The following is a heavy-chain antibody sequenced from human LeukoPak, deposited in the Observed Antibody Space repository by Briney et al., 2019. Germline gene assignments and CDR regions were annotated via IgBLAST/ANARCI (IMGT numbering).Heavy chain of an antibody. J-gene: IGHJ4*02. CDR1: GFTLSDYY. CDR2: INSGGGPI. Sequence: GGSLRLSCATSGFTLSDYYMTWIRQAPGGGLEWVAYINSGGGPIHYAVSVRGRFTISRDNAKNSLYLQMNSLRAEDTAVYYCARRLDFGDYGNGFDYWGQGSQVTVSS. D-gene: IGHD4-17*01. V-gene: IGHV3-11*01. CDR3: ARRLDFGDYGNGFDY.